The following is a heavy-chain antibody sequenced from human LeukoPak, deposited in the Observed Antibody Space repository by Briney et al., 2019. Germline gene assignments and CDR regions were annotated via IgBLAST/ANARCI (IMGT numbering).Heavy chain of an antibody. Sequence: PSETLSLTCIVSGGSISNYYWSWIRQPPGKGLEWIGYISYTGNTNYNPSLKSRVTISVDTSQNQFSLKLSSVTAADTAVYYCARQGGYIAPLALWGQGTLVTVSS. D-gene: IGHD6-13*01. J-gene: IGHJ4*02. V-gene: IGHV4-59*08. CDR3: ARQGGYIAPLAL. CDR1: GGSISNYY. CDR2: ISYTGNT.